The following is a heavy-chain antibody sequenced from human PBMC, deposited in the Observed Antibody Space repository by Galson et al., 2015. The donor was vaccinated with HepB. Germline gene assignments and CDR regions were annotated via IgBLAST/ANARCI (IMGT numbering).Heavy chain of an antibody. CDR3: ARDQRAGDYYFDY. J-gene: IGHJ4*02. V-gene: IGHV3-30-3*01. CDR1: GFTFSSYA. Sequence: SLRLSCAASGFTFSSYAMHWVRQAPGKGLEWVAVISYDGSNKYYADSVKGRFTISRDNSKNTLYLQMNSLRAEDTAVYYCARDQRAGDYYFDYWGQGTLVTVSS. D-gene: IGHD4-17*01. CDR2: ISYDGSNK.